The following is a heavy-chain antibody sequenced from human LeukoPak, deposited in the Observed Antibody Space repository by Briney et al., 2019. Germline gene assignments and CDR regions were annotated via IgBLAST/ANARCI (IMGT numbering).Heavy chain of an antibody. CDR1: GFTVSSNY. J-gene: IGHJ6*02. D-gene: IGHD3-10*01. V-gene: IGHV3-66*01. Sequence: GGSLRLSCAASGFTVSSNYMSWVRQAPGKGLEWVSVIYSGGSTYYADSVKGRFTISRDNSKNTLYLQMNSLRVEDTAVYYCAREGTMVRGVTYYGMDVWGQGTTVTVSS. CDR2: IYSGGST. CDR3: AREGTMVRGVTYYGMDV.